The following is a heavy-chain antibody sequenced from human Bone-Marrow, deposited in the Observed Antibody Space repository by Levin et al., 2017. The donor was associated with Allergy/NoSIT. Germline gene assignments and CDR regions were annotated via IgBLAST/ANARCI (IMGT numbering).Heavy chain of an antibody. CDR2: INKDGSET. D-gene: IGHD1-1*01. CDR3: VRAGSGNWNAWYDS. J-gene: IGHJ4*02. V-gene: IGHV3-74*01. CDR1: GFIFSSYW. Sequence: GESLKISCAASGFIFSSYWMHWVRQAPGKGLVWVSRINKDGSETSYADSVKGRLTIFRDNAKNTLYLQMNSLRAEDTAVYYGVRAGSGNWNAWYDSWGQGTLVTVSS.